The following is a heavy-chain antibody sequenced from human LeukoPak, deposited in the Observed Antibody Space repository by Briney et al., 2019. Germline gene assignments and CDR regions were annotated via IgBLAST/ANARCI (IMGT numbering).Heavy chain of an antibody. CDR2: IYYSGST. CDR3: ARGQWELLRYNYIDV. D-gene: IGHD1-26*01. CDR1: GGSISSSSYY. V-gene: IGHV4-39*07. Sequence: PSETLSLTCTVSGGSISSSSYYWGWIRQPPGKGLEWIGTIYYSGSTYYNPSLKSRVTISVDTSKNQFSLNLSSVTAADTAVYYCARGQWELLRYNYIDVWGKGTTVTVSS. J-gene: IGHJ6*03.